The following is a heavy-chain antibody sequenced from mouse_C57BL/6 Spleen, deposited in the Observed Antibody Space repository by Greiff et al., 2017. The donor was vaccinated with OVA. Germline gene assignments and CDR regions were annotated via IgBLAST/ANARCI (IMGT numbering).Heavy chain of an antibody. D-gene: IGHD4-1*01. CDR3: ALTGTSYWYFDV. J-gene: IGHJ1*03. Sequence: VQLQQSGAELVRPGTSVKLSCKASGYTFTSYWMHWVKQRPGQGLEWIGVIDPSGSCTNYNQKFKGKATLTVDTSSSPAIMQLSSLTSEDSAVYYCALTGTSYWYFDVWGTGTTVTVSS. V-gene: IGHV1-59*01. CDR2: IDPSGSCT. CDR1: GYTFTSYW.